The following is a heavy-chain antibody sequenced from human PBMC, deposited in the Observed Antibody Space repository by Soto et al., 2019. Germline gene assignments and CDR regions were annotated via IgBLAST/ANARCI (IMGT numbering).Heavy chain of an antibody. Sequence: PGGSLRLSCAASGFSFSNCWMHWVRQAPGMGLVWVSHINSDGSSTTYADSVKGRFTISRDNAKNTLYLQMNSLRAEDTAVYYCARAIGYYGIDVWGQGTTVTVS. J-gene: IGHJ6*01. V-gene: IGHV3-74*01. CDR1: GFSFSNCW. CDR2: INSDGSST. D-gene: IGHD3-22*01. CDR3: ARAIGYYGIDV.